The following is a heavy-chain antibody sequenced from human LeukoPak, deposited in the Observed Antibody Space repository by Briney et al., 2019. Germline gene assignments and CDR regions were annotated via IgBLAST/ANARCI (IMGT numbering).Heavy chain of an antibody. Sequence: PSETLSLTCTVSGGSISSTSYYWGWIRQPPGKGPEWIGSVYYTGRTSYNPSLKSLVTISVDTSKNQFSLKLSSVTAADTAVYYCATAPSRGIILIQVALFDYWGQGTLVTVSS. D-gene: IGHD3-16*01. CDR3: ATAPSRGIILIQVALFDY. V-gene: IGHV4-39*01. CDR2: VYYTGRT. CDR1: GGSISSTSYY. J-gene: IGHJ4*02.